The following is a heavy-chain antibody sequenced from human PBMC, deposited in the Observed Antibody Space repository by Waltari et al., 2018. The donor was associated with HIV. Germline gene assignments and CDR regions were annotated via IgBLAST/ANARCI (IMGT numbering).Heavy chain of an antibody. D-gene: IGHD3-16*01. V-gene: IGHV3-30*18. CDR3: AKDQGRYYFGMDV. Sequence: VQLVESGGGVVQPGRSLRLSCSASGFPFNIYGMHWVRQAPGKGLEWVAVILYDGSQRYYADSVKGRFIISRDNSKNMLYLQMNSLRVEDTATYYCAKDQGRYYFGMDVWGQGTTVTVSS. CDR2: ILYDGSQR. CDR1: GFPFNIYG. J-gene: IGHJ6*02.